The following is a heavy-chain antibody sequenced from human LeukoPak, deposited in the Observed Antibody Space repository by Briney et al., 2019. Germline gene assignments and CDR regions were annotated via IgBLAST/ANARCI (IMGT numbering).Heavy chain of an antibody. CDR1: GDSISSSNCY. CDR2: IYYSGST. CDR3: ASENGITGTTTDY. V-gene: IGHV4-39*07. Sequence: PSETLSLTCTVSGDSISSSNCYWGWIRQPPGKGLEWIGSIYYSGSTYYNPSLKSRVTISVDTSKNQFSLKLSSVTAADTAVYYCASENGITGTTTDYRGQGTLVTVSS. D-gene: IGHD1-7*01. J-gene: IGHJ4*02.